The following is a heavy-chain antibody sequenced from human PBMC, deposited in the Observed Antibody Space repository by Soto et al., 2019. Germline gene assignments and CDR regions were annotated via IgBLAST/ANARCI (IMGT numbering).Heavy chain of an antibody. CDR3: ARDRGWFGELLEYHFDY. CDR2: INPNSGGT. J-gene: IGHJ4*02. D-gene: IGHD3-10*01. Sequence: ASVKVSCKASGYTFTGYYMHWVRQAPGQGLEWMGWINPNSGGTNYAQKFQGWVTMTRDTSISTAYMELSRLRSDDTAVYYCARDRGWFGELLEYHFDYWGQGTLVTVSS. CDR1: GYTFTGYY. V-gene: IGHV1-2*04.